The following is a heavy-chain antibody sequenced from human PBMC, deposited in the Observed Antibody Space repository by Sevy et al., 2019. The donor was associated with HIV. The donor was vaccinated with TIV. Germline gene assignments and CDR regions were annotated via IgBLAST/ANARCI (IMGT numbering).Heavy chain of an antibody. Sequence: GGSLRLSCAASGITISNYAMSWVRQAPGKGLEWVSGISGSGGSTYYADSVKGRITISRDNCKTTLYLQMNSLRAEDSAVYYCAQDAYYDTTHFDYWGQGTLVTVSS. CDR3: AQDAYYDTTHFDY. D-gene: IGHD3-22*01. V-gene: IGHV3-23*01. CDR1: GITISNYA. J-gene: IGHJ4*02. CDR2: ISGSGGST.